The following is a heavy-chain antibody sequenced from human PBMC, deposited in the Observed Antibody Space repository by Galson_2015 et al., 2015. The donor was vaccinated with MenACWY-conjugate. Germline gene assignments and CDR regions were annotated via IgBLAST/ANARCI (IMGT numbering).Heavy chain of an antibody. J-gene: IGHJ1*01. D-gene: IGHD6-13*01. CDR2: INGAGSRA. V-gene: IGHV3-74*03. Sequence: SLRLSCAASGFTFSSYWMHWVRHPPGKGLVWVSRINGAGSRAEYADSVEGRFTISRDNAKNTLFLQMNSLRAEDTAVYYCARRDSSSWYRQYFQHWGQGTLVTVSS. CDR3: ARRDSSSWYRQYFQH. CDR1: GFTFSSYW.